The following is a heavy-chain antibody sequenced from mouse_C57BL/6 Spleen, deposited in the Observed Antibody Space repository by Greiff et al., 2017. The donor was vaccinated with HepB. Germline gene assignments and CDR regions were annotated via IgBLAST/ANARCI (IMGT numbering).Heavy chain of an antibody. CDR2: IYPRSGNT. CDR3: ARGHYGSSFLYFDY. J-gene: IGHJ2*01. V-gene: IGHV1-81*01. D-gene: IGHD1-1*01. Sequence: QVQLQQSGAELARPGASVKLSCKASGYTFTSYGISWVKQRTGQGLEWIGEIYPRSGNTYYNEKFKGKATLTADKSSSTAYMELRSLTSEDSAVYFCARGHYGSSFLYFDYWGQGTTLTVSS. CDR1: GYTFTSYG.